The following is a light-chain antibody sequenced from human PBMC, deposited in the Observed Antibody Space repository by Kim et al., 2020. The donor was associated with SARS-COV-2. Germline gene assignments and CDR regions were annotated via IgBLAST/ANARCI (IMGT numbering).Light chain of an antibody. CDR2: SAS. J-gene: IGKJ2*01. CDR3: QHSYNAPYI. V-gene: IGKV1-39*01. Sequence: SASVGNRVTITCRASQTIMRYLNWYQQKPGKAPKLLISSASTLQSGVPSRFSGSGSGTDFTLTISSLQPEDSASYFCQHSYNAPYIFGQGTKLEI. CDR1: QTIMRY.